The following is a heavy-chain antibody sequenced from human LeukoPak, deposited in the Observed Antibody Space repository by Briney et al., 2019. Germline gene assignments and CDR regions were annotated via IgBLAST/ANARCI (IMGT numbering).Heavy chain of an antibody. CDR1: GYNFTNYW. Sequence: GESLRISCKGSGYNFTNYWISWVRQMPGKGLEWMGTIDPSDSYNSYSPSFQGHVTISADKSISTAYLQWSSLKASDTAMYYCARSGGNFYSSTWYGHWGQGTLVTVSS. J-gene: IGHJ1*01. V-gene: IGHV5-10-1*01. D-gene: IGHD6-13*01. CDR3: ARSGGNFYSSTWYGH. CDR2: IDPSDSYN.